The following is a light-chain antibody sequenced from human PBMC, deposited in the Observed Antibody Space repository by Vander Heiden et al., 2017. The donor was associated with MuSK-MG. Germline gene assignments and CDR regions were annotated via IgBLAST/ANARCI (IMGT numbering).Light chain of an antibody. V-gene: IGKV4-1*01. CDR3: QQYYSTPYT. CDR2: WAS. J-gene: IGKJ2*01. CDR1: QSVIYSSNNKNY. Sequence: DIVITQSPHSLAVSLGERATINGKSSQSVIYSSNNKNYLAWYQQKPGQPPKLLIYWASTRESGVPDRFSGSGSGTDFTLTISSLQAEDVAVYYCQQYYSTPYTFGQGTKLEIK.